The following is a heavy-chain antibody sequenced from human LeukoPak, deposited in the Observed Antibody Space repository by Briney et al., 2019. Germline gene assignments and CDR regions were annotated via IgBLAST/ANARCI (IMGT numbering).Heavy chain of an antibody. D-gene: IGHD2-15*01. J-gene: IGHJ4*02. V-gene: IGHV3-21*01. CDR1: GFDFTSYV. Sequence: PGGSLRLSCEVSGFDFTSYVMTWVRQAPGKGLEWVSSITAGSSYIDYTPSVGGRFTISRDNSKNSLFLHMNSLRAEDTALYYCARVGVTATNTPAFDYWGQGTLVTVSS. CDR3: ARVGVTATNTPAFDY. CDR2: ITAGSSYI.